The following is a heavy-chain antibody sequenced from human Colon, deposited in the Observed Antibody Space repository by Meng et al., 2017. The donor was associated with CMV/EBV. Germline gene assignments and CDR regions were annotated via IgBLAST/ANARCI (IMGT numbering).Heavy chain of an antibody. V-gene: IGHV4-59*12. CDR3: ARDRGYYDSSGYYDY. CDR2: IYYSGST. Sequence: GSLRLSCTVSGGSISSYYWSWIRQPPGKGLEWIGYIYYSGSTNYNPSLKSRVTISVDTSKNQFSLKLSSVTAADTAVYYCARDRGYYDSSGYYDYWGQGTLVTVSS. J-gene: IGHJ4*02. CDR1: GGSISSYY. D-gene: IGHD3-22*01.